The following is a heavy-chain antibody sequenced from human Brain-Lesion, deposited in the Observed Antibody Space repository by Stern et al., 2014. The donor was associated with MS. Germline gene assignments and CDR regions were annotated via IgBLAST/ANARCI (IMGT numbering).Heavy chain of an antibody. CDR3: AGEEDIRYCSGGSCTGNWFDP. J-gene: IGHJ5*02. Sequence: VQLVESGPGLVKPSETLSLTCTVAGGSVSSTSYAWAWIRQPPGKGLEWIGTIYYSGNTYYSPSLKSRLTISLDTFKNQFSLHMSSVPAADTAVYYCAGEEDIRYCSGGSCTGNWFDPWGQGTLVTVSS. V-gene: IGHV4-39*01. CDR2: IYYSGNT. D-gene: IGHD2-15*01. CDR1: GGSVSSTSYA.